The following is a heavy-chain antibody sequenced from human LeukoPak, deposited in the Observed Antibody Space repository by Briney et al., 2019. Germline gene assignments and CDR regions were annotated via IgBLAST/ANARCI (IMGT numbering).Heavy chain of an antibody. CDR1: GYSFSSYW. V-gene: IGHV5-51*01. CDR2: IHPGNSET. J-gene: IGHJ4*02. D-gene: IGHD2-15*01. Sequence: GESLKISCKGSGYSFSSYWIAWVRQMPGKGLEWMGIIHPGNSETTYNPSFRGHVTMSADKSVTTAYLQWSSLEASDTAMYYCAGRLSSIATSAANDYWGQGTLVTVSS. CDR3: AGRLSSIATSAANDY.